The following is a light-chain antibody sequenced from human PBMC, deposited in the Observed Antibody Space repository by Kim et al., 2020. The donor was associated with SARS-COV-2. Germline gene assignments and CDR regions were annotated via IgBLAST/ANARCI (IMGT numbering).Light chain of an antibody. J-gene: IGKJ4*01. CDR2: GAF. CDR3: QQYKNWPPLT. CDR1: QSVSSD. V-gene: IGKV3-15*01. Sequence: SPGERATLSCRASQSVSSDLAWYQQRPGQAPRLLIYGAFTRATGVPARFSGSGSGTEFTLTITSLQSEDSAVYYCQQYKNWPPLTFGGGTKVDIK.